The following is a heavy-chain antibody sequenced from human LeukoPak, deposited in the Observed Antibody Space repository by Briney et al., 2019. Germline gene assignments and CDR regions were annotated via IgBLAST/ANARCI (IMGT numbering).Heavy chain of an antibody. CDR2: ISYDGSNK. Sequence: GGSLRLSCAASGFTFSSYAMHWVRQAPGKGLEWVAVISYDGSNKYYADSVKGRFTISRDNSKNTLYLQMNSLRAEDTAVYYCARDPDSYGSLDYWGQGTLVTVSS. V-gene: IGHV3-30*04. D-gene: IGHD5-18*01. CDR3: ARDPDSYGSLDY. J-gene: IGHJ4*02. CDR1: GFTFSSYA.